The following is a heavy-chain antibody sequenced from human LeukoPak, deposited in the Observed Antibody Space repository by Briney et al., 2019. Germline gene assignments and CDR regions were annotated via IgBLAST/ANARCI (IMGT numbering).Heavy chain of an antibody. CDR2: IYYSGST. CDR3: ATYDFWSGFRGGAFDI. D-gene: IGHD3-3*01. V-gene: IGHV4-59*12. J-gene: IGHJ3*02. CDR1: GGSISSYY. Sequence: SETLSLTCTVSGGSISSYYWSWIRQPPGKGLEWIGYIYYSGSTNYNPSLKSRVTISVDTSKNQFSLKLSSVTAADTAVYYCATYDFWSGFRGGAFDIWGQGTMVTVSS.